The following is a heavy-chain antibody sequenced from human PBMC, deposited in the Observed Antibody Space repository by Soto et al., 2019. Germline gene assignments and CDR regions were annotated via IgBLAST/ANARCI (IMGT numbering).Heavy chain of an antibody. CDR2: MSFDGTYK. Sequence: QVQLLESGGGVAQPGRSLRLSCAASGFSFSQHAMHWVRQAPGKGLEWVAVMSFDGTYKHYADSVRGRFTISRDNSKNALFLQLDSLRPADKGAYYCARGLNNSNGGMDIWGQGTTVSVSS. CDR3: ARGLNNSNGGMDI. CDR1: GFSFSQHA. V-gene: IGHV3-30*04. D-gene: IGHD2-21*01. J-gene: IGHJ6*02.